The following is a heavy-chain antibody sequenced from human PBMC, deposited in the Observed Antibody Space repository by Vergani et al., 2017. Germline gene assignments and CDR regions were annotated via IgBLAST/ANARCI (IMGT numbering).Heavy chain of an antibody. CDR3: AKDSGRWSSYYDAFDI. J-gene: IGHJ3*02. CDR1: GFTFDDYA. D-gene: IGHD3-3*01. V-gene: IGHV3-9*01. CDR2: ISWNSGSI. Sequence: EVQLVESGGGLVQPGRSLRLSCAASGFTFDDYAMHWVRQAPGKGLEWVSGISWNSGSIGYADSVKGRFTISRDNAKNSLYLQMNSLRAEDTALYYCAKDSGRWSSYYDAFDIWGQGTMVTVSS.